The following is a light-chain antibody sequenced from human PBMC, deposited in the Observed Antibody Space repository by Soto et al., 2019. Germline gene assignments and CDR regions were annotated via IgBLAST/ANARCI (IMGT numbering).Light chain of an antibody. CDR2: AAS. J-gene: IGKJ2*01. CDR3: QQSYSAPHT. Sequence: DIQVTQSPSSLSASVGDRVTITCRTSQNINIFLNWYQQKPGRAPMVVISAASNLESGVPSRFSGSGSGTDFTLSISSLQPEDFATYYCQQSYSAPHTFGQGTKVDIK. CDR1: QNINIF. V-gene: IGKV1-39*01.